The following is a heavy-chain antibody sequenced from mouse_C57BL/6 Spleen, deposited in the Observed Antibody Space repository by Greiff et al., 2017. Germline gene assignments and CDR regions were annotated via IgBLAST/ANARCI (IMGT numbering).Heavy chain of an antibody. CDR2: ILPGSGST. J-gene: IGHJ1*03. V-gene: IGHV1-9*01. CDR3: ARKGGLWSMLGWYFDV. Sequence: VQLQQSGAELMKPGASVKLSCKATGYTFTGYWIEWVKQRPGHGLEWIGEILPGSGSTNYNEKFKGKATFTADTSSNTAYMQLSSLTTEDSAIYYCARKGGLWSMLGWYFDVWGTGTTVTVSS. D-gene: IGHD1-1*02. CDR1: GYTFTGYW.